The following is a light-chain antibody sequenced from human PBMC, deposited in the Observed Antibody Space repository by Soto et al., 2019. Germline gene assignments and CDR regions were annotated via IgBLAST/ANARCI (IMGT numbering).Light chain of an antibody. CDR2: NAS. CDR3: QHYHSYSEA. CDR1: QTISSW. V-gene: IGKV1-5*03. J-gene: IGKJ1*01. Sequence: DIQMTQSPSTLSGSVGDRVTITCRASQTISSWLAWYQQKPGKAPKLLIYNASTLKSGVPSRFSGSGSGTEFNLTISSLQPDDFATYYCQHYHSYSEAFGQGTKVDNK.